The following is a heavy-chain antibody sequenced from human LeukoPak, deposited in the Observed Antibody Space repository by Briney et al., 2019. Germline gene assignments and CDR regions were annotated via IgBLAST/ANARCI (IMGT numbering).Heavy chain of an antibody. J-gene: IGHJ4*02. D-gene: IGHD3-10*01. Sequence: GASVKVSCKASGGTFSSYAISWVRQAPGQGLEWMGGIIPIFGTANYAQKFQGRVTITADESTGTAYMELSSLRSEDTAVYYCASTPSAYYYGSGSYYLRFDYWGQGTLVTVSS. CDR3: ASTPSAYYYGSGSYYLRFDY. V-gene: IGHV1-69*13. CDR2: IIPIFGTA. CDR1: GGTFSSYA.